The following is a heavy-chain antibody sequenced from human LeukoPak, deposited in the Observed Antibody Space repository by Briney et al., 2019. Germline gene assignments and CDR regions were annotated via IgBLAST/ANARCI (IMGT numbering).Heavy chain of an antibody. CDR1: GYTFTSYY. V-gene: IGHV1-46*01. Sequence: ASVKVSCKASGYTFTSYYMHWVRQAPGQGLEWMGIINPSGGSTSYAQKFQGRVTMTRDTSTSTVYMELSSLRSEDTAVYYCARDTADSSGYYYYYYGMDVWGQGTTVTVSS. CDR3: ARDTADSSGYYYYYYGMDV. J-gene: IGHJ6*02. D-gene: IGHD3-22*01. CDR2: INPSGGST.